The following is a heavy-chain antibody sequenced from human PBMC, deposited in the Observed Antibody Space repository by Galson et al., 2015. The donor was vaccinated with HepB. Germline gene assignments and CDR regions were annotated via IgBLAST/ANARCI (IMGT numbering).Heavy chain of an antibody. Sequence: SLRLSCAASGFTVSSNYMSWVRQAPGKGLEWVSVIYSGGSTYYADSVKGRFTISRDNSKNTLYLQMNSLRAEDTAVYYCARRDSRLQHAYWYFDLWGRGTLVTVSS. D-gene: IGHD4-11*01. CDR2: IYSGGST. J-gene: IGHJ2*01. CDR3: ARRDSRLQHAYWYFDL. V-gene: IGHV3-53*01. CDR1: GFTVSSNY.